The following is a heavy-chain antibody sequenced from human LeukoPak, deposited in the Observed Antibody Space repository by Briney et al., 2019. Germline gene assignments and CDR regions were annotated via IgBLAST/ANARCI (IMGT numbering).Heavy chain of an antibody. J-gene: IGHJ4*02. Sequence: ASVKVSCKASGYTFTSYYMHWVRQAPGQGLEWMGWNSAYDGNTNYAQKLQGRVTMTTDTSTSTAYMELRSLRSDDTAVYYCARAALYCSVGTCYSGKFDYWGQGTLVTVSS. CDR2: NSAYDGNT. CDR1: GYTFTSYY. D-gene: IGHD2-15*01. V-gene: IGHV1-18*04. CDR3: ARAALYCSVGTCYSGKFDY.